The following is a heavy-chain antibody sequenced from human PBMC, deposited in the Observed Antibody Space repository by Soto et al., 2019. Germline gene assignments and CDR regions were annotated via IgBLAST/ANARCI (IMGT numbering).Heavy chain of an antibody. CDR3: ATSSDWSPLLDY. Sequence: QVQLVQSGAEVTKPGASMRVSCKASEYTFTGYYLHWVRQAPGQGLEWMGWINPNGGGTIYAQKFQGRLTMTRDTSITTAYMELSRLRSDDTAFYYCATSSDWSPLLDYWGQGTPVIVSS. CDR2: INPNGGGT. D-gene: IGHD6-19*01. CDR1: EYTFTGYY. J-gene: IGHJ4*02. V-gene: IGHV1-2*02.